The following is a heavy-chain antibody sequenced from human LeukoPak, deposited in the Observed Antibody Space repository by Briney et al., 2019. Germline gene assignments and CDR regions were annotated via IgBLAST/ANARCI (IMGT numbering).Heavy chain of an antibody. V-gene: IGHV4-39*01. D-gene: IGHD2-15*01. J-gene: IGHJ3*02. CDR3: ATLPKNAFDS. CDR2: IYYSWTT. Sequence: SETLSLTCTVSAGSLSTSSYYWGWVRQPPGKGLEWIGSIYYSWTTYYNPSLKSRATISVDTSKKQFSLRLSSVTAIDTAVYYCATLPKNAFDSWGQGTLVTVSA. CDR1: AGSLSTSSYY.